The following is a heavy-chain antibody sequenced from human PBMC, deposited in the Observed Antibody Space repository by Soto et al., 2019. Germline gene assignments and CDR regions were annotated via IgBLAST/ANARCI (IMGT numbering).Heavy chain of an antibody. CDR2: MNPNSGNT. D-gene: IGHD3-3*01. V-gene: IGHV1-8*01. CDR3: ARGHRYDFWSGYYAPPLDY. CDR1: GYTFTSYD. J-gene: IGHJ4*02. Sequence: ASVNVSCKASGYTFTSYDINWVRQATGQGLEWMGWMNPNSGNTGYAQKFQGRVTMTRNTSISTAYMELSNLRSEDTAVYYCARGHRYDFWSGYYAPPLDYWGQGTLVTVSS.